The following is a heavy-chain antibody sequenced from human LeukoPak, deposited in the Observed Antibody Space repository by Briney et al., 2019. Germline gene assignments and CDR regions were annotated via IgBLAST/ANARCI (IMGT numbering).Heavy chain of an antibody. CDR1: GVSFSGYS. CDR3: ARGWGVVVPAANPEQSYGMDV. CDR2: INHGGST. J-gene: IGHJ6*02. Sequence: PSGTLSLTCAVSGVSFSGYSLSWIRQPPGKGLEWIGEINHGGSTNYNTTLKARVIISGDTSKNQFSLNLSSVNAADTAVYYCARGWGVVVPAANPEQSYGMDVWGQGTTVTVSS. D-gene: IGHD2-2*01. V-gene: IGHV4-34*01.